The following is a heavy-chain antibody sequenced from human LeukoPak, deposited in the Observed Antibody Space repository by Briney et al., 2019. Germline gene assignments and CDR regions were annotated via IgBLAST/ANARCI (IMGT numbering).Heavy chain of an antibody. CDR2: IYYSGST. V-gene: IGHV4-59*01. J-gene: IGHJ4*02. D-gene: IGHD3-10*01. CDR1: GGSISSYY. Sequence: SETLSLTCTVSGGSISSYYWSWIRQPPGKGLEWIGYIYYSGSTNYNPSLKSRVTISVDTSKNQFSLKLSSVTAADTAVYYCASQQYVSGIWIFDNGGQGPLVTVSS. CDR3: ASQQYVSGIWIFDN.